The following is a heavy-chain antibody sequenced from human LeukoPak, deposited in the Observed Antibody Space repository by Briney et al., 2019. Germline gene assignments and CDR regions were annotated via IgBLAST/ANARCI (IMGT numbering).Heavy chain of an antibody. CDR2: IKQDGSEK. CDR3: ARTRADILTGYPYFDY. Sequence: GGSLRLSCAASGFTFSSYWMSWVRQAPGKGLEWVANIKQDGSEKYYVDSVKGRFTISRDNAKNSLYRQMNSLRAEDTAVYYCARTRADILTGYPYFDYWGQGTLVTVSS. D-gene: IGHD3-9*01. CDR1: GFTFSSYW. V-gene: IGHV3-7*01. J-gene: IGHJ4*02.